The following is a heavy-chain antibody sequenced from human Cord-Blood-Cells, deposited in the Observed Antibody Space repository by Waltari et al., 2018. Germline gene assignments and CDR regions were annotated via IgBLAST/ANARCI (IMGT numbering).Heavy chain of an antibody. D-gene: IGHD2-15*01. Sequence: QVQLVQSGAEVKKPGASVKVSCKASGYTFTGYSMHWVRQAPGQGLEWMGWINPNSNGTNYAQKFQGRVTMTRDTSISTAYMELSRLRSDDTAVYYCARVDYRSGGSCYYFQHWGQGTLVTVST. CDR1: GYTFTGYS. CDR2: INPNSNGT. V-gene: IGHV1-2*02. J-gene: IGHJ1*01. CDR3: ARVDYRSGGSCYYFQH.